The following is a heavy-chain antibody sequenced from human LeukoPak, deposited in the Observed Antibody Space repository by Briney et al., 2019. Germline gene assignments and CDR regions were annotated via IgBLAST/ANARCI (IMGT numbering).Heavy chain of an antibody. D-gene: IGHD6-13*01. Sequence: ASVKVSCKASGYTFTSYGISWVRQAPGQGLEWLGWISTYNGNTHYAQKLQGRVTMTTDTSTTTAYMELSSLRSEDTAVYYCARGGYSSSWYKSQNQYFDYWGQGTLVTVSS. CDR3: ARGGYSSSWYKSQNQYFDY. V-gene: IGHV1-18*01. CDR2: ISTYNGNT. J-gene: IGHJ4*02. CDR1: GYTFTSYG.